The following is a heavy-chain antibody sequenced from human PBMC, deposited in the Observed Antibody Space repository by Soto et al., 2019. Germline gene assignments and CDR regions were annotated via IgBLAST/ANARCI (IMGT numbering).Heavy chain of an antibody. CDR1: GFTFSSYD. D-gene: IGHD5-12*01. CDR2: IGTAGDT. CDR3: ARAWSRYSGYDSPEIYYYYYGMDV. Sequence: GGSLRLSSAASGFTFSSYDMHWVRQATGKGLEWVSAIGTAGDTYYPGSVKGRFTISRENAKNSLYLQMNSLRAEDTAVYYCARAWSRYSGYDSPEIYYYYYGMDVWGQGTTVTVSS. V-gene: IGHV3-13*01. J-gene: IGHJ6*02.